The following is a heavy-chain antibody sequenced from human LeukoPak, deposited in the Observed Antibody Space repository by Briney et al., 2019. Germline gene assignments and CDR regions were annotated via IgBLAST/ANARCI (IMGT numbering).Heavy chain of an antibody. D-gene: IGHD2-8*02. J-gene: IGHJ5*01. CDR3: ARKSGSSGWFDS. CDR2: TYYRSKRFY. CDR1: GDSVSTNSGA. V-gene: IGHV6-1*01. Sequence: SQTLSLTCAICGDSVSTNSGAWNWLRQSPSRGLEWLGRTYYRSKRFYDYAVSVKSRITVNLDTSNNQFSLQLNSVAPEDTAVYYCARKSGSSGWFDSWGQGTLVTLSS.